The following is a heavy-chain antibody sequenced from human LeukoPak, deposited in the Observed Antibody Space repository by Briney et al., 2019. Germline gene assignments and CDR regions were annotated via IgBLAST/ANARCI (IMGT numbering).Heavy chain of an antibody. D-gene: IGHD4-11*01. Sequence: GGSLRLSCAASGFTFSSYWMSWVRQAPGKGLEWVANIKQDGSERYYVDSVKGRFTISRDNAENSLYLQMNTLRAEDTAVYYCARGLHSFDPWGQGTLVTVSS. CDR1: GFTFSSYW. V-gene: IGHV3-7*01. CDR3: ARGLHSFDP. CDR2: IKQDGSER. J-gene: IGHJ5*02.